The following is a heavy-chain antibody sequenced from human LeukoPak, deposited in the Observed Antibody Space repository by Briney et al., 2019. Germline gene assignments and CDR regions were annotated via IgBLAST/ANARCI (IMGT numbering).Heavy chain of an antibody. Sequence: ASVKVSCKASGYTFTSYDINWVRQAPGQGLEWMGIINPSGGSTSYAQKFQGRVTMTRDTSTSTVYMELSSLRSEDTAVYYCAAASRDGYNFDYWGQGTLVTVSS. CDR1: GYTFTSYD. D-gene: IGHD5-24*01. CDR3: AAASRDGYNFDY. CDR2: INPSGGST. J-gene: IGHJ4*02. V-gene: IGHV1-46*01.